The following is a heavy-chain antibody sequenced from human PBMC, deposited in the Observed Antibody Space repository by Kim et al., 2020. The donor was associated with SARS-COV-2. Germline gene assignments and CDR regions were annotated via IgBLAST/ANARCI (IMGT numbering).Heavy chain of an antibody. CDR3: ARVECSGGSCYSYYYYGMDV. CDR2: IYYSGST. V-gene: IGHV4-31*03. J-gene: IGHJ6*02. D-gene: IGHD2-15*01. Sequence: SETLSLTCTVSGGSISSGGYYWSWIRQHPGKGLEWIGYIYYSGSTYYNPSLKSRVTISVDTSKNQFSLKLSSVTAADTAVYYCARVECSGGSCYSYYYYGMDVWGQGTTVTVSS. CDR1: GGSISSGGYY.